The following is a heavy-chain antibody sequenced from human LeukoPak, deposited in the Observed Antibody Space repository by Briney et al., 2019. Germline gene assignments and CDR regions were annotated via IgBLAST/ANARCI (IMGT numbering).Heavy chain of an antibody. V-gene: IGHV3-23*01. CDR1: GFTFSGYT. CDR2: VTGSGGST. D-gene: IGHD3-22*01. Sequence: GGSLRLSCRASGFTFSGYTMNWVRQAPGKGLEWVAAVTGSGGSTYYADSVKGRFTISRDNSKNTLCLQMNSLRAEDTAVYSCAKDLAYDTSGYPSWYFDLWGRGTLVTVSS. J-gene: IGHJ2*01. CDR3: AKDLAYDTSGYPSWYFDL.